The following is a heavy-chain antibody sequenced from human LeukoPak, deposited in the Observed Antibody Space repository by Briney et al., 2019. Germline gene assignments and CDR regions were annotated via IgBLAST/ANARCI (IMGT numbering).Heavy chain of an antibody. CDR1: GYTFTGYY. CDR3: ARSSLTILSGKFYYYYMDV. CDR2: ISGYRGNT. V-gene: IGHV1-18*04. Sequence: ASVKVSCKASGYTFTGYYMHWVRQAPGQGLEWMGWISGYRGNTNYAQKLQGRVTLTTDSSTGTAYMELRSLRSDDTAVYYCARSSLTILSGKFYYYYMDVWGEGTTVTISS. J-gene: IGHJ6*03. D-gene: IGHD2/OR15-2a*01.